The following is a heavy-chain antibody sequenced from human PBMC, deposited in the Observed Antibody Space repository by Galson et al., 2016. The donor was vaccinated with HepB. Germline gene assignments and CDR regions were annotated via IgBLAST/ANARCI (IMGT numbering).Heavy chain of an antibody. CDR1: GFTFGDYA. CDR3: TRGLGTMIVAVFDY. J-gene: IGHJ4*02. CDR2: VRGEAYGGTT. V-gene: IGHV3-49*03. D-gene: IGHD3-22*01. Sequence: SLRLSCAASGFTFGDYAMTWFRQAPGKGLEWVGFVRGEAYGGTTEYAASVKGRISISRDDSKSIAYLQMNSLRTEDTAVCYCTRGLGTMIVAVFDYWGQGTLVTVSS.